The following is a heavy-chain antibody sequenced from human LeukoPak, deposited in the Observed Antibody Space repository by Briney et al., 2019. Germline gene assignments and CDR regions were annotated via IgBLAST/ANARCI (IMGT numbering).Heavy chain of an antibody. J-gene: IGHJ5*02. CDR3: ARVPHGETIFGVVLYWFDP. D-gene: IGHD3-3*01. CDR1: SYSISSGYY. CDR2: IDHSGTT. Sequence: SETLSLTCTVSSYSISSGYYWGWIRQPPGKGLEWIGSIDHSGTTYYNPSLKSRLTISVDTSKNQFSLKLSSVTTADTAVYYCARVPHGETIFGVVLYWFDPWGQGTLVTVFS. V-gene: IGHV4-38-2*02.